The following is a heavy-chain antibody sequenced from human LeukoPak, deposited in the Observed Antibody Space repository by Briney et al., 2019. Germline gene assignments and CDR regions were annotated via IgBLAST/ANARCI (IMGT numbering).Heavy chain of an antibody. D-gene: IGHD4/OR15-4a*01. Sequence: GGSLRPSCVASGFTLRAYAMHWVRQAPGKGLEYVSALSGNGISTYYADSVKSRFTISRDDSKNALYLQMGRLRAEDMGVYYCARGIGANRGVDYWGQGTLVTVSS. J-gene: IGHJ4*02. CDR1: GFTLRAYA. CDR2: LSGNGIST. V-gene: IGHV3-64*02. CDR3: ARGIGANRGVDY.